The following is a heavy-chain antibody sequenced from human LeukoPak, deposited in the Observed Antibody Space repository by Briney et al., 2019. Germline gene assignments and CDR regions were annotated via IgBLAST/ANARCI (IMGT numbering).Heavy chain of an antibody. CDR3: ARTGLGMYSFDY. V-gene: IGHV3-48*01. D-gene: IGHD3/OR15-3a*01. CDR2: ITGSNSTI. J-gene: IGHJ4*02. Sequence: GGSLRLSCAASGFTFSSYSMNWVRQPPGKGLEWVSYITGSNSTIYYADSVKGRFTISRDNAKNSVYLQMNSLRLEDTAVYYCARTGLGMYSFDYWGQGTLVTVSS. CDR1: GFTFSSYS.